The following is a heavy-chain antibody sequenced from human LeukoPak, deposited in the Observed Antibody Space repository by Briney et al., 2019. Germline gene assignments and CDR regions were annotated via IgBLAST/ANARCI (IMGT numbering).Heavy chain of an antibody. CDR3: ARANGYGLLDC. V-gene: IGHV4-39*07. Sequence: SETLSLTCSVSGVSISSSNSYWGWIRQPPGKGLEWIGEINHSGSTNYNPSLKSRVTISIDTSKNQFSLKLSSVTAADTAVYYCARANGYGLLDCWGQGTLVTVSS. CDR2: INHSGST. CDR1: GVSISSSNSY. J-gene: IGHJ4*02. D-gene: IGHD5-18*01.